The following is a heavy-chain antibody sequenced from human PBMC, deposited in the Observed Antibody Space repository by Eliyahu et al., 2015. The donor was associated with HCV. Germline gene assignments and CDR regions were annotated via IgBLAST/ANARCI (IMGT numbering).Heavy chain of an antibody. CDR3: ARGGGAYYYGSGSFYY. D-gene: IGHD3-10*01. CDR1: GGSFSGYY. CDR2: INHSGST. J-gene: IGHJ4*02. V-gene: IGHV4-34*01. Sequence: QVQLQQWGAGLLKPSETLSLTCAVYGGSFSGYYWSWIRQPPGKGLEWIGEINHSGSTNYNPSLKSRVTISVDTSKNQFSLKLSSVTAADTAVYYCARGGGAYYYGSGSFYYWGQGTLVTVSS.